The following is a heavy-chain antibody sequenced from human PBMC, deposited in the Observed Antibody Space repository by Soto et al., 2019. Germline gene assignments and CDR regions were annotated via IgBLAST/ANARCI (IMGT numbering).Heavy chain of an antibody. V-gene: IGHV1-3*01. J-gene: IGHJ4*02. D-gene: IGHD3-3*01. CDR3: AREQTVFGVVIGVFGY. CDR2: INAGNGNT. CDR1: GYTFISYA. Sequence: QVQLVQSGAEVKKPGASVKISCKASGYTFISYAMHWVRQAPGQRPEWMGWINAGNGNTKYSQKVQGRVTSTRDTSASTAYMEPSSLRSEDTAVYYCAREQTVFGVVIGVFGYWGQGTLVTVSS.